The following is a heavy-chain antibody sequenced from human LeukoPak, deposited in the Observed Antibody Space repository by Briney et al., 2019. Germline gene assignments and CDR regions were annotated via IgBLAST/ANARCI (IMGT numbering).Heavy chain of an antibody. J-gene: IGHJ3*02. CDR2: IYYSGST. CDR1: GGSISSYY. CDR3: ARDALYCSGGSCTHDAFDI. V-gene: IGHV4-59*01. Sequence: SETLSLTCTVSGGSISSYYWSWIRQPPGKGLEWIGYIYYSGSTNYNPSLKSRVTISVDTSKNQFSLKLSSVTAADTAVYYCARDALYCSGGSCTHDAFDIWGQGTMVTVSS. D-gene: IGHD2-15*01.